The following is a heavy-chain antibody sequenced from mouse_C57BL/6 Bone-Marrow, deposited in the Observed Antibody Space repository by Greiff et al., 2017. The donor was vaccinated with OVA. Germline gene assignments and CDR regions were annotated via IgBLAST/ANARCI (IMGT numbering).Heavy chain of an antibody. CDR3: AISIYCARDY. CDR1: GYTFTNYW. CDR2: IYPGGGYT. D-gene: IGHD2-3*01. J-gene: IGHJ4*01. V-gene: IGHV1-63*01. Sequence: QVQLQQPGAELVRPGTSVKMSCKASGYTFTNYWIGWAKQRPGHGLEWIGDIYPGGGYTNYNEKFKGKATLTADKSSSTAYMQFSSLPSEDSAIYSNAISIYCARDYWGQGTSVTVSS.